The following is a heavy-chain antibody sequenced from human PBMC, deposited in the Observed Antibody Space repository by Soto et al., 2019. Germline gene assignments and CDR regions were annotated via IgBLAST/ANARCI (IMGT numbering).Heavy chain of an antibody. J-gene: IGHJ6*02. Sequence: ASVKVSCKASGYTFTTYSMHWVRQAPGQRLEWMGWIHAGNGNTEHSQKFQGRVTITRDSSASTAYLELGSLRSEDTAVYYCARAACSSTSCYNYYAYGMDVWGQGTAVTVSS. D-gene: IGHD2-2*01. V-gene: IGHV1-3*01. CDR1: GYTFTTYS. CDR3: ARAACSSTSCYNYYAYGMDV. CDR2: IHAGNGNT.